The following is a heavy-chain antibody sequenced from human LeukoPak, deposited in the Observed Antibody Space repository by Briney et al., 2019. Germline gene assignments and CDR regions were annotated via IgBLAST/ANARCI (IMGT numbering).Heavy chain of an antibody. V-gene: IGHV3-11*04. J-gene: IGHJ5*02. Sequence: GGSLRLSCAASGFTFSDYYMSWIRQAPGKGLEWVSYISSSGSTIYYADSVKGRFTISRDNARNSLYLQMNSLRAEDTAVYYCASESYSSSWPRGGNWFDPWGQGTLVTVSS. CDR2: ISSSGSTI. CDR3: ASESYSSSWPRGGNWFDP. CDR1: GFTFSDYY. D-gene: IGHD6-13*01.